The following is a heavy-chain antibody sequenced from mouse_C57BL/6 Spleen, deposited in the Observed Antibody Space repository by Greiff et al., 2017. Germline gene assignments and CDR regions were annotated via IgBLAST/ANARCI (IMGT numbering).Heavy chain of an antibody. CDR1: GYTFTSYW. V-gene: IGHV1-50*01. CDR2: IDPSDSYT. D-gene: IGHD1-1*01. CDR3: ARSGLGGSSYEYFDV. J-gene: IGHJ1*03. Sequence: QVQLKESGAELVKPGASVKLSCKASGYTFTSYWMQWVKQRPGQGLEWIGEIDPSDSYTNYNQKFKGKATLTVDTSSSTAYMQLSSLTSEDSAVYYCARSGLGGSSYEYFDVWGTGTTVTVSS.